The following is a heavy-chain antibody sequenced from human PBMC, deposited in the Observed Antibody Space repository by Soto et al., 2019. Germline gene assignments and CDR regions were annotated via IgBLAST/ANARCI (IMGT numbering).Heavy chain of an antibody. CDR1: GYSFTSYW. V-gene: IGHV5-10-1*01. CDR3: ARWKAGYSSGDYYYYGMDV. D-gene: IGHD6-19*01. Sequence: GESLKISCKGSGYSFTSYWISWVRQMPGKGLEWMGRIDPSDSYTNYSPSFQGHVTISADKSISTAYLQWSSLKASDTAMYYCARWKAGYSSGDYYYYGMDVWGQGTTVTAP. J-gene: IGHJ6*02. CDR2: IDPSDSYT.